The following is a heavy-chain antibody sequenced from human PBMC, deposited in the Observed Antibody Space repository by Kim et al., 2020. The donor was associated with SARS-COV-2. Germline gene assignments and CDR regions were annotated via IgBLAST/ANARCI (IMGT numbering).Heavy chain of an antibody. D-gene: IGHD3-16*01. CDR1: GFKVSGNY. Sequence: GGSLRLSCAASGFKVSGNYMSWVRQAPGKGLEWISIIYSGNSAYYADSVKGRLTISRDNSKNTLDLRMSSLKVEDTAIYYCVGGPTRHYVWGRGTLVTVSS. J-gene: IGHJ4*02. V-gene: IGHV3-53*01. CDR3: VGGPTRHYV. CDR2: IYSGNSA.